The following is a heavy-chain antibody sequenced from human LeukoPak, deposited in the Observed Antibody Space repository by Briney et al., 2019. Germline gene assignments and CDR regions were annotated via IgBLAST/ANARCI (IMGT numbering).Heavy chain of an antibody. CDR3: ARAGGYASSWAY. Sequence: GGPLRLSCAASGFTFISYWMSWVRQAPGKGLKWVANIKQDGSEKNYVDSVKGRFTISRDNAKNSLDLQMNSLRGEDTAVYYCARAGGYASSWAYWGQGTLVTVSS. J-gene: IGHJ4*02. D-gene: IGHD5-12*01. CDR2: IKQDGSEK. V-gene: IGHV3-7*01. CDR1: GFTFISYW.